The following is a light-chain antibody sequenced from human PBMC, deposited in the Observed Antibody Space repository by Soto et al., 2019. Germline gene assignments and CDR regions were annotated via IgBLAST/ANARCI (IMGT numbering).Light chain of an antibody. J-gene: IGKJ4*01. CDR3: QQRSSWPPALS. Sequence: EIVLTQSPATLSLSPVEIATLSCRASQSVRSFLAWYQQKPGQAPRLLIYDASNRATGVPGRFSGSGSGTDFTLTISSLEPEDFAVYYCQQRSSWPPALSFGGGTKVDIK. CDR1: QSVRSF. V-gene: IGKV3-11*01. CDR2: DAS.